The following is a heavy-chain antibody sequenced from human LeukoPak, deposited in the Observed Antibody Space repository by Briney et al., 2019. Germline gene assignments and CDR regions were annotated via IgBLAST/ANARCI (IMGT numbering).Heavy chain of an antibody. CDR2: ISAYNGNT. J-gene: IGHJ4*02. Sequence: ASVKVSCKASGYTFTSYGISWVRQAPGQGLEWMGWISAYNGNTNYAQKLQGRVTMTTDTSTSTAYMELRSLRSDDTAVYYCARDRLGRLGELSMEYWGQGTLVTVSS. V-gene: IGHV1-18*01. CDR3: ARDRLGRLGELSMEY. D-gene: IGHD3-16*02. CDR1: GYTFTSYG.